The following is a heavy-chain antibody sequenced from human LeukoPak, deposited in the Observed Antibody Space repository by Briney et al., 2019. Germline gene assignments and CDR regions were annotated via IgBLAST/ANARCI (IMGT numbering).Heavy chain of an antibody. Sequence: PGGSLRLSCAASGFTFSSYAMSWVRQAPGKGLEWVSAISGSGGSTYYADSVKGRFTISRDNAKNSLYLQMNSLRAEDTAVYYCARDHVPSGIGNWFDPWGQGTLVTVSS. CDR1: GFTFSSYA. D-gene: IGHD3-10*01. CDR3: ARDHVPSGIGNWFDP. J-gene: IGHJ5*02. CDR2: ISGSGGST. V-gene: IGHV3-23*01.